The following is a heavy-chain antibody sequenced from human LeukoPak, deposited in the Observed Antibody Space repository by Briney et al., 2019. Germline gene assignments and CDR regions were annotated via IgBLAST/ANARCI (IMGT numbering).Heavy chain of an antibody. D-gene: IGHD1-26*01. CDR3: ARGPPSSYYYGY. CDR1: GFTFSSYS. V-gene: IGHV3-21*01. Sequence: PGGSLRLSCAASGFTFSSYSMNWVRQAPGKGLEWVSSISSSSSYIYYADSVKGRFTISRDNAKNSLYLQMNSLRAEDTAVYYCARGPPSSYYYGYWGQGTLVTVSS. CDR2: ISSSSSYI. J-gene: IGHJ4*02.